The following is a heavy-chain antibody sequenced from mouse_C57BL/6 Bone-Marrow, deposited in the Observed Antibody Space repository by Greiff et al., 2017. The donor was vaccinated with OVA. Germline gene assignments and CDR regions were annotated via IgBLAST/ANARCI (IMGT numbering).Heavy chain of an antibody. CDR2: IYPRSGNT. J-gene: IGHJ4*01. D-gene: IGHD1-1*01. Sequence: QVQLKESGAELARPGASVKLSCKASGYTFTSYGISWVKQRTGQGLEWIGEIYPRSGNTYYNEKFKGKATLTADKSSSTAYMELRSLTSEDSAVYVCARWDYYGYYAMDYWGQGTSVTVSS. V-gene: IGHV1-81*01. CDR3: ARWDYYGYYAMDY. CDR1: GYTFTSYG.